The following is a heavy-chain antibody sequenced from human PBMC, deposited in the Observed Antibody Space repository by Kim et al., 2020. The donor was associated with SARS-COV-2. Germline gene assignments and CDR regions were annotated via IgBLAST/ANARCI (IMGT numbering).Heavy chain of an antibody. Sequence: GGSLRLSCAASGFTFSSYAMSWVRQAPGKGLEWVSAISGSGGSTYYADSVKGRFTISRDNSKNTLYLQMNSLRAEDTAVYYCAKVPYYYDSSGYYRYFDYWGQGTLVTVSS. V-gene: IGHV3-23*01. J-gene: IGHJ4*02. CDR1: GFTFSSYA. CDR2: ISGSGGST. D-gene: IGHD3-22*01. CDR3: AKVPYYYDSSGYYRYFDY.